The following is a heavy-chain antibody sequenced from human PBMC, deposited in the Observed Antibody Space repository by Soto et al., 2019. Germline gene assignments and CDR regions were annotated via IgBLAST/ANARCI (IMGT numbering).Heavy chain of an antibody. J-gene: IGHJ4*02. D-gene: IGHD2-15*01. CDR3: AREVVVNRGSFIV. CDR2: IGYDGSVI. Sequence: GGSLRLSCAASGFTFSGFGMHWVRQAPGKGLEWVASIGYDGSVIYYADSVRGRFTISRDNSQKTLHLQMKDLRADDTATYFCAREVVVNRGSFIVWGQRALVTASS. CDR1: GFTFSGFG. V-gene: IGHV3-30*02.